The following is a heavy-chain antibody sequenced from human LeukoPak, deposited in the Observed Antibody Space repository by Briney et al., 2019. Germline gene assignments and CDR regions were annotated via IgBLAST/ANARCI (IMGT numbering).Heavy chain of an antibody. D-gene: IGHD3-3*01. J-gene: IGHJ4*02. V-gene: IGHV3-23*01. CDR3: AKAASRFLEWPSRRGGYYFDY. Sequence: PGGSLRLSSAASGFTFSSYAMSWVRQAPGKGLEWVSAISGSGGSTYYADSVKGRFTISRDNSKNTLYLQMNSLRAEDTAVYYCAKAASRFLEWPSRRGGYYFDYWGQGTLVTVSS. CDR1: GFTFSSYA. CDR2: ISGSGGST.